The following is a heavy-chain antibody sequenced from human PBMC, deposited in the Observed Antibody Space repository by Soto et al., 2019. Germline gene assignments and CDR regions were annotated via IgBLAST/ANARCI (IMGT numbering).Heavy chain of an antibody. D-gene: IGHD6-13*01. V-gene: IGHV1-18*01. CDR2: INTYHGNT. J-gene: IGHJ6*02. CDR1: GYTFTNYG. CDR3: ARSPGYTASWGYFYYGMKI. Sequence: QVQLVQSGAELKKPGASVKVSCKASGYTFTNYGISWVRQAPGQGLEWMGWINTYHGNTKYAQKLQGRVTMTKDTSTSTAYMERTSLRSDDTAVYYCARSPGYTASWGYFYYGMKIWGQGTTVIGSS.